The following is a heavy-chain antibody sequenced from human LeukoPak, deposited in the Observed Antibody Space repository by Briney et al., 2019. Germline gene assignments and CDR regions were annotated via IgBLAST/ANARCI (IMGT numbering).Heavy chain of an antibody. J-gene: IGHJ6*02. D-gene: IGHD3-9*01. V-gene: IGHV4-31*03. CDR3: ARDSRLVGMDV. CDR1: GGSISSGGYY. Sequence: SETLSLTCTVSGGSISSGGYYWSWIRQHPGKGLEWIGYIYYSGSTYYNPSLKSRVTISVDTSKNQFSLKLSSVTAADTAVYYCARDSRLVGMDVWGQGTTVTVSS. CDR2: IYYSGST.